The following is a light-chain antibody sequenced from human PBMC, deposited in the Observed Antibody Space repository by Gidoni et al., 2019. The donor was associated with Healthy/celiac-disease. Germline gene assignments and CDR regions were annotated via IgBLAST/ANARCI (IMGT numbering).Light chain of an antibody. CDR1: KDISNY. V-gene: IGKV1-33*01. CDR3: QQYDNLPPAIT. CDR2: DAS. J-gene: IGKJ3*01. Sequence: DIQMTQSPSSLSASVGDRVTITCQASKDISNYLNGYQQKPGKAPTLLIYDASNLETGVPSRFSGSGSGTDFTFTISSLQPEDIATYYCQQYDNLPPAITFGPGTKVDIK.